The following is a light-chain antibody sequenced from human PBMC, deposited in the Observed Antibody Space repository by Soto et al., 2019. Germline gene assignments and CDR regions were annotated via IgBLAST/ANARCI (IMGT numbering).Light chain of an antibody. CDR1: QSVGSD. CDR3: QQYGNSPQT. CDR2: GAA. Sequence: EIVMTQSPATLSVSPGERATLSCRASQSVGSDLAWYQQKPGQAPRLVIYGAASRATGIPDRFSGSGSGTDFTLTISRLEPEDFAVYYCQQYGNSPQTFGQGTKVDIK. V-gene: IGKV3-20*01. J-gene: IGKJ1*01.